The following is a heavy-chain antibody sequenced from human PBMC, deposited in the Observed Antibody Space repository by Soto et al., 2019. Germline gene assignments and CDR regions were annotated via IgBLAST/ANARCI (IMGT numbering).Heavy chain of an antibody. V-gene: IGHV4-30-4*01. CDR1: GGSISSSDYY. Sequence: SETLSLTCTVSGGSISSSDYYWSWIRQPPGKGLEWIGYIYYSGSTYYNPSLKSRVTISVDTSKNQFSLKLSSVTAADTAVYYCARDPGAAYCGGDCFAPKYYFDYWGQGTLVTVSS. CDR2: IYYSGST. D-gene: IGHD2-21*02. CDR3: ARDPGAAYCGGDCFAPKYYFDY. J-gene: IGHJ4*02.